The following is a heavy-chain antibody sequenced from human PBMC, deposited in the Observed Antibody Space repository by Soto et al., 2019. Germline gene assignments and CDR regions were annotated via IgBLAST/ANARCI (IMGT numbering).Heavy chain of an antibody. Sequence: QVQLVQSGAEVKKPGASVKVSCKASGYTFTSYCISWVRQAPGQGLDGMGWISAYNGNTTYAQKLQGRVTMTTDPSTSTAYMELRSLRSDDTAVYYCARDIVVVTAINRFDYWGQGTLVTVSS. V-gene: IGHV1-18*01. CDR2: ISAYNGNT. D-gene: IGHD2-21*02. CDR3: ARDIVVVTAINRFDY. J-gene: IGHJ4*02. CDR1: GYTFTSYC.